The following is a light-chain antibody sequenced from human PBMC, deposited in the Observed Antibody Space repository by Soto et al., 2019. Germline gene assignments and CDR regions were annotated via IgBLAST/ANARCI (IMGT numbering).Light chain of an antibody. V-gene: IGLV1-40*01. CDR3: QSHDTSLSGYV. Sequence: QPVLTQPPSVSGAPGQRVTISCTGSSSNIGAGYDVHWYQQLPGTAPKLLIYGNTNRPSGVPDRFSGSKSGTSASLAITGLQAEDEAYYYCQSHDTSLSGYVFGTGTKLTVL. CDR1: SSNIGAGYD. J-gene: IGLJ1*01. CDR2: GNT.